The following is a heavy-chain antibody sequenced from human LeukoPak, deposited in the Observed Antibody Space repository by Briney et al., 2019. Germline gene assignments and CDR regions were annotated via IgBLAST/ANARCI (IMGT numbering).Heavy chain of an antibody. D-gene: IGHD6-19*01. CDR2: MNPNSGNT. CDR3: ARGRVSGHKENWFDP. J-gene: IGHJ5*02. Sequence: ASVKVSCKASGYTFTTYDINWVRQATGQGPEWMGWMNPNSGNTGYTQKFQGRVTMTRNTSISTAYMELSSLRSEDTAVYYCARGRVSGHKENWFDPWGQGTLVTVSS. CDR1: GYTFTTYD. V-gene: IGHV1-8*01.